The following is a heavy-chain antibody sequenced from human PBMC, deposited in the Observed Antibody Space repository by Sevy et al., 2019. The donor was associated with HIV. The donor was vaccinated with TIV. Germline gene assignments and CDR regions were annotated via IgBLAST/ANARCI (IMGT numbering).Heavy chain of an antibody. J-gene: IGHJ4*02. D-gene: IGHD5-12*01. Sequence: GGSLRLSCVASGFSLSDYAMHWVRQGPDKGLAWVAVISFDGGNTYYSDAVEGRFTISRENSKNTVFLQMNSLSPDDTALYYCARGPYNSGLRFDFWGQGTLVTVSS. V-gene: IGHV3-30-3*01. CDR2: ISFDGGNT. CDR3: ARGPYNSGLRFDF. CDR1: GFSLSDYA.